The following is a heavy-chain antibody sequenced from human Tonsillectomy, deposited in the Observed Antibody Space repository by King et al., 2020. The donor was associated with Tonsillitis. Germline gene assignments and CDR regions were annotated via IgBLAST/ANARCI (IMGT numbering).Heavy chain of an antibody. D-gene: IGHD2-15*01. CDR3: ARERGPDCRGGSCRENWFDL. CDR2: INPNSGGT. V-gene: IGHV1-2*02. Sequence: QLQLVQSGAEVKKPGASVKVSCKASGYTFIGYYIHWVRQAPGQGLEWMGWINPNSGGTNYAQKFQGRVTMTRDTSISTAYMELSRLRSDDTAVYYCARERGPDCRGGSCRENWFDLWGQGTLVTVSS. J-gene: IGHJ5*02. CDR1: GYTFIGYY.